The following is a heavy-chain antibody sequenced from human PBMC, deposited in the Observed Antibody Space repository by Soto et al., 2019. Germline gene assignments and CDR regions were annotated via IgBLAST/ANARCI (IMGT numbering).Heavy chain of an antibody. CDR3: ARAGCDGGSCYTLVGLRYGMDV. Sequence: QVQLVESGGGVVQPGRSLRLSCAASGFTFSSYAMYWVRQAPGKGLEWVAVISYDGNNKYYADSVKGRFTISRDNSKNTLYLQMNSVRAEDMAVYYWARAGCDGGSCYTLVGLRYGMDVWGQGTTVTVSS. J-gene: IGHJ6*02. CDR2: ISYDGNNK. D-gene: IGHD2-15*01. CDR1: GFTFSSYA. V-gene: IGHV3-30-3*01.